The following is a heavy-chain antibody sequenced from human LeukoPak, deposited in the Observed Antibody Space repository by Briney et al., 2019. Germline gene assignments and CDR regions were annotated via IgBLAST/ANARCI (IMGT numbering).Heavy chain of an antibody. Sequence: GASVTVSFKSSGYTFTSYYMYWVRQAPGQGLEWMGLINPSGGSTSYAQKFQGRVTMTRDTSTSTVYMELSSLRSEDTAVYYCARDSGMVRGTVDYWGQGTLVTVSS. CDR3: ARDSGMVRGTVDY. D-gene: IGHD3-10*01. CDR2: INPSGGST. CDR1: GYTFTSYY. J-gene: IGHJ4*02. V-gene: IGHV1-46*01.